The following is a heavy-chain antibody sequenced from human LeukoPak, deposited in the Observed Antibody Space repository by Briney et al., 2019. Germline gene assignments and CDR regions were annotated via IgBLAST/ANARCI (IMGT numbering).Heavy chain of an antibody. CDR2: IYYSGNT. J-gene: IGHJ6*03. V-gene: IGHV4-59*12. Sequence: SETLSLTCSVSSDSISGYYWSWLRQPPGKGLEWIGYIYYSGNTYYNPSLKSRVTISVDTSKNQFSLKLSSVTAADTAVYYCAITRAEGYYMDVWGKGTTVTVSS. CDR1: SDSISGYY. CDR3: AITRAEGYYMDV. D-gene: IGHD6-19*01.